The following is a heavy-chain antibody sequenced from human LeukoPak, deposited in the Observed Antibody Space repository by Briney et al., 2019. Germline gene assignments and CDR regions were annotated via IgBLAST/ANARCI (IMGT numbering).Heavy chain of an antibody. Sequence: ASVKVSCKASGYTFTGYYMHWVRQAPGQGLEWMGWINPNSGGTNYAQKFQGRVTMTRDTSISTAYMELSRLRSDDTAVYYCARERIVATNWFDPWAQGTLVTVSS. CDR1: GYTFTGYY. D-gene: IGHD5-12*01. V-gene: IGHV1-2*02. CDR2: INPNSGGT. CDR3: ARERIVATNWFDP. J-gene: IGHJ5*02.